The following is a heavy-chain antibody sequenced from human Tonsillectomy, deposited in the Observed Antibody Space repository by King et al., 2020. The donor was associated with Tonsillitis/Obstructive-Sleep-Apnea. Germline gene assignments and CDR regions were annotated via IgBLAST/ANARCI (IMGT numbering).Heavy chain of an antibody. V-gene: IGHV3-30*01. Sequence: VQLVESGGGVVQPGRSLRLSCAASRFTFSSYAMHWVRQVPGKGLEWVAVISYDGGNKYYADSVKGRFTISRDNSKNTLYLQMNSLRAEDTAMYYCAREDGYCSGGSCYSKAFDIWGQGTMVTVSS. D-gene: IGHD2-15*01. CDR1: RFTFSSYA. J-gene: IGHJ3*02. CDR3: AREDGYCSGGSCYSKAFDI. CDR2: ISYDGGNK.